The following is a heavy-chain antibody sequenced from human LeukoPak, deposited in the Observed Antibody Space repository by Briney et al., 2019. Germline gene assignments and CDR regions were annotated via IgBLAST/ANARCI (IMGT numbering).Heavy chain of an antibody. CDR3: ARNRPYFDY. V-gene: IGHV3-48*03. CDR1: GFTFSSYE. J-gene: IGHJ4*02. CDR2: ISNSGSTI. Sequence: PGGSLRLSCAASGFTFSSYEMNWVRQAQGKGLEWVSYISNSGSTIYYADSVKGRFTISRDNAKNSLYLQMNSLRAEDTAVYFCARNRPYFDYWGQGTLVTVSS.